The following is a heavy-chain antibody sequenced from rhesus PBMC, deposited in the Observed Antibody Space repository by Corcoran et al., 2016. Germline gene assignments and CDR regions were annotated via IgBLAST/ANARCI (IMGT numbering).Heavy chain of an antibody. CDR1: GGSISGYW. CDR3: AREDVLYLEQNYFDY. CDR2: IDSSGST. D-gene: IGHD2-21*01. J-gene: IGHJ4*01. Sequence: QLQLQESGPGLVNPSATLSLTCAVSGGSISGYWWCLTRQPPGQVLEWIGRIDSSGSTDYNPSLKSRVTISRDTSKNQFSLKLSSVTAADTAVYYCAREDVLYLEQNYFDYWGQGVLVTVSS. V-gene: IGHV4-160*01.